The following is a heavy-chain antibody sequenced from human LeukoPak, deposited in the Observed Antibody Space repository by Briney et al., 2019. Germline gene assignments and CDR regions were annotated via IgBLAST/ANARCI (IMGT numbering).Heavy chain of an antibody. CDR1: GFTVSSNY. V-gene: IGHV3-53*01. D-gene: IGHD4-17*01. Sequence: GGSLRLSCAASGFTVSSNYMSWVRQAPGKGLEWVSVMYSGGNTYYADSVKGRFTISRDNSKNTLYLQMNSLRAEDTAVYYCAKDLRPVTTSDAFDIWGQGTMVTVSS. CDR2: MYSGGNT. CDR3: AKDLRPVTTSDAFDI. J-gene: IGHJ3*02.